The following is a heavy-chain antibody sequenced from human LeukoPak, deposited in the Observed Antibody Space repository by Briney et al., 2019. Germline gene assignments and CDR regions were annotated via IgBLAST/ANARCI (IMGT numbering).Heavy chain of an antibody. CDR2: IKQDGSEK. J-gene: IGHJ4*02. CDR3: ARGPGVGATTSEYYFDY. Sequence: PGGSLRLSCAASGFTFSSYWMSWVRQAPGKGLEWVANIKQDGSEKYYVDSVKGRFTISRDNAKNSLYLQMNSLRAKDTAVYYCARGPGVGATTSEYYFDYWGQGTLVTVSS. V-gene: IGHV3-7*01. D-gene: IGHD1-26*01. CDR1: GFTFSSYW.